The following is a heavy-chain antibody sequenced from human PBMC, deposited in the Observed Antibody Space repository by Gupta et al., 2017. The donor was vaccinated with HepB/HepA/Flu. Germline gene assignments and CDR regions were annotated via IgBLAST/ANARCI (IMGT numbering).Heavy chain of an antibody. CDR2: IIPIFGTA. Sequence: QVQLVQSGAEVKKPGSSVKVSCKASGGTFSSYAISWVRQAPGQGLEWMGGIIPIFGTANYAQKFQGRVTITADKSTSTAYMELSSLGSEDTAVYYCARGGSRYQLLRHYYYYYMDVWGKGTTVTVSS. CDR3: ARGGSRYQLLRHYYYYYMDV. V-gene: IGHV1-69*06. CDR1: GGTFSSYA. D-gene: IGHD2-2*01. J-gene: IGHJ6*03.